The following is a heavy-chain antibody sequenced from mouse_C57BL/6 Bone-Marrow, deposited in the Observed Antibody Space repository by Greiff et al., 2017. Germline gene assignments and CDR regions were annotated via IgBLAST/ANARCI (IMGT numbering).Heavy chain of an antibody. Sequence: QVQLQQPGAELVKPGASVKLSCKASGYTFTSYWMHWVKQRPGQGLEWIGMIHPNSGSTNYNEKFKSKATLTVDKSSSTAYMQLSSLTSEDSAVYYCARWPTIVTQAWFAYWGQGTLVTVSA. J-gene: IGHJ3*01. D-gene: IGHD2-5*01. CDR1: GYTFTSYW. V-gene: IGHV1-64*01. CDR2: IHPNSGST. CDR3: ARWPTIVTQAWFAY.